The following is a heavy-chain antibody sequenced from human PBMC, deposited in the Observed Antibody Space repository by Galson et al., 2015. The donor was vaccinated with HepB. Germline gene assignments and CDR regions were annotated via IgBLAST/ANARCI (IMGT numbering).Heavy chain of an antibody. CDR1: GFTFSDYY. Sequence: SLRLSCAASGFTFSDYYMSWIRQAPGKGLEWVSYISSSGSTIYYADSVKGRFTISRDNAKNSLYLQMNSLRAEDTAVYYCARAGLAYCGGDCYSPLGYWGQGTLVTVSS. V-gene: IGHV3-11*01. D-gene: IGHD2-21*02. J-gene: IGHJ4*02. CDR2: ISSSGSTI. CDR3: ARAGLAYCGGDCYSPLGY.